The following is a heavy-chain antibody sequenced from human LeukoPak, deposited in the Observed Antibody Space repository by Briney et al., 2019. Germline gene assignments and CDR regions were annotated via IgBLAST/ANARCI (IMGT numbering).Heavy chain of an antibody. D-gene: IGHD2-2*01. CDR3: ARDPQYQLLAGGFDY. J-gene: IGHJ4*02. V-gene: IGHV3-9*01. Sequence: PGRSLRLSCAASGFTLDDYAMHWVRQAPGKGLEWVSGISWNSGSIGYADSVKGRFTISRDNAKNSLYLQMNSLRAEDTAVYYCARDPQYQLLAGGFDYWGQGTLVTVSS. CDR2: ISWNSGSI. CDR1: GFTLDDYA.